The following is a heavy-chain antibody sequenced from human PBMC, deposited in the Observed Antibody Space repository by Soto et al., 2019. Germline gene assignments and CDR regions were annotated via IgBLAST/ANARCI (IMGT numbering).Heavy chain of an antibody. Sequence: QVQLVESGGGLVRPGGSLRLSCEASGFTFRDYYMTWFRQAPGKGLEWLSYIDSSTKYTNYADSVKGRFTISRDNAKTSLYLQMNSLRADATAVYYCASEYSYTMDVWCQGTMVTVSS. V-gene: IGHV3-11*05. CDR2: IDSSTKYT. CDR3: ASEYSYTMDV. J-gene: IGHJ6*02. CDR1: GFTFRDYY.